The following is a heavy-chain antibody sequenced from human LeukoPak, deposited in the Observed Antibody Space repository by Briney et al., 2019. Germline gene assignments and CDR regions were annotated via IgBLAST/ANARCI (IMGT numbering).Heavy chain of an antibody. Sequence: GGSLRLSCAASGFTFSSYAMNWVRQAPGKGLEWVSAISGSGGNTYYADSVKGRFTISRDISKNAVFLQMNSLRAEDTAVYYCARDSYGDANFDTWGQGTLVTVSS. CDR2: ISGSGGNT. D-gene: IGHD4-17*01. CDR1: GFTFSSYA. J-gene: IGHJ4*02. CDR3: ARDSYGDANFDT. V-gene: IGHV3-23*01.